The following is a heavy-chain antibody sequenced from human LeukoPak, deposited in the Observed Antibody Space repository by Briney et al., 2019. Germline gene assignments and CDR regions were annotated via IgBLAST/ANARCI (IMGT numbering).Heavy chain of an antibody. J-gene: IGHJ4*02. CDR3: AKAYPLIDYGDYSGGDY. CDR2: ISYDGSNK. CDR1: GFTFSSYA. D-gene: IGHD4-17*01. Sequence: QPGGSLRLSCAASGFTFSSYAMPWVRQASGKGLEWVAVISYDGSNKYYADAGKGRFTISRDNSKNPLYLQMNSLRADDTAVYYCAKAYPLIDYGDYSGGDYWGQGTLVTVSS. V-gene: IGHV3-30-3*01.